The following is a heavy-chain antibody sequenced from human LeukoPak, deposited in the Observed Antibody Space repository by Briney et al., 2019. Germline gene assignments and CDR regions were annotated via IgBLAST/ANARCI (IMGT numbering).Heavy chain of an antibody. D-gene: IGHD1-14*01. V-gene: IGHV4-34*01. J-gene: IGHJ3*02. Sequence: SETLSLTCAVYGGSFSGYYWSWIRQPPGKGLEWIGEINHSGSTNYNPSLKSRATISVDTSKNQFSLKLSSVTAADTAVYYCARRTGAPRLRGAFDIWGQGTMVTVSS. CDR2: INHSGST. CDR3: ARRTGAPRLRGAFDI. CDR1: GGSFSGYY.